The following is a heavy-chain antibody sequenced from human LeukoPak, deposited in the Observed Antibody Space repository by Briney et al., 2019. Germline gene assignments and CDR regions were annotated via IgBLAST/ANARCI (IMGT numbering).Heavy chain of an antibody. CDR3: ARMKVIKGASLDY. J-gene: IGHJ4*02. Sequence: GGPLRLSCAASGFSFSKYAMHWVRQAPGKGVEWVAVISFNETKKYYADYVKRRFTISRDNSNNPLFLQMNSLKTEDTAVYFCARMKVIKGASLDYWGQGSLVTVSS. CDR2: ISFNETKK. D-gene: IGHD2/OR15-2a*01. CDR1: GFSFSKYA. V-gene: IGHV3-30-3*01.